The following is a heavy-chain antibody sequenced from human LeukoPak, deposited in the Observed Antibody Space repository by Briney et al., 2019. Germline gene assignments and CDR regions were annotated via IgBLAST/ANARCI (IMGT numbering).Heavy chain of an antibody. D-gene: IGHD3-10*01. CDR1: GFTFSNAW. J-gene: IGHJ4*02. Sequence: PGGSLRLSCAASGFTFSNAWMSWVRQAPGKGLEWVGRIKSKTDGGTTDYAAPVKGRFTISRDDSKNTLYLQMNSLKTEDTAVYYCTTAAMVRGVITPDYWGQGTLVTVSS. CDR2: IKSKTDGGTT. CDR3: TTAAMVRGVITPDY. V-gene: IGHV3-15*01.